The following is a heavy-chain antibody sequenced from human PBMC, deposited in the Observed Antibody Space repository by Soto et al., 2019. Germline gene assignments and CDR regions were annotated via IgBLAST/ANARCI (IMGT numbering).Heavy chain of an antibody. D-gene: IGHD3-22*01. CDR1: GGSISSGDYY. CDR3: ARGWYYFDSSAYPY. V-gene: IGHV4-30-4*01. CDR2: IYHSGST. Sequence: SETLSLTCTVSGGSISSGDYYWSWIRQPPGKGLEWIGYIYHSGSTYYNPSLKSRVTLSVDTSKNQFSLKLSSVTAADTAVYYCARGWYYFDSSAYPYWGQGTLVTVSS. J-gene: IGHJ4*02.